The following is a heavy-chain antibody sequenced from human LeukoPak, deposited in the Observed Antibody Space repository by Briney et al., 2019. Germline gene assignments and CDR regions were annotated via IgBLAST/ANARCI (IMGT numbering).Heavy chain of an antibody. J-gene: IGHJ6*02. CDR3: ARRATVTYHGMDV. CDR2: INYNGESI. V-gene: IGHV3-48*03. Sequence: GGSLRLSCAASGFTFSSYEMNWVRQAPGKGLEWLSYINYNGESIYYADSVKGRFTVSRDNARGSLYLQMNSLRGEDTAFYYCARRATVTYHGMDVWAKGPRSPSP. D-gene: IGHD4-17*01. CDR1: GFTFSSYE.